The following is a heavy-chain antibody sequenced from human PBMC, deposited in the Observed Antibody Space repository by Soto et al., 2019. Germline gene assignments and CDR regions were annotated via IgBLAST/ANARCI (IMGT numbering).Heavy chain of an antibody. J-gene: IGHJ3*02. CDR2: ISTSSSYI. D-gene: IGHD4-17*01. CDR1: VFSFSIYS. CDR3: TRDGAPDLPTEFDI. V-gene: IGHV3-21*01. Sequence: RGSLLLSCAACVFSFSIYSMNSVRQAPGQGLEWVSSISTSSSYIYYADSVKGRFTISRDNAKNSLYLQMNSLRVEDTAVYYCTRDGAPDLPTEFDIWGQGTMVTVSS.